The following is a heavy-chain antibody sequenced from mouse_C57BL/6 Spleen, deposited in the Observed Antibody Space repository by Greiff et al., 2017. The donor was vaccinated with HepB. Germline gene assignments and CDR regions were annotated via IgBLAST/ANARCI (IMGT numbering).Heavy chain of an antibody. CDR3: ARSQPYYFDY. CDR1: GYTFTSYW. V-gene: IGHV1-55*01. J-gene: IGHJ2*01. D-gene: IGHD3-1*01. Sequence: QVHVKQSGAELVKPGASVKMSCKASGYTFTSYWITWVKQRPGQGLEWIGDIYPGSGSTKYNEKFKSKATLTVDTSSSTAYMQLSSLTSEDSAVYYCARSQPYYFDYWGQGTTLTVSS. CDR2: IYPGSGST.